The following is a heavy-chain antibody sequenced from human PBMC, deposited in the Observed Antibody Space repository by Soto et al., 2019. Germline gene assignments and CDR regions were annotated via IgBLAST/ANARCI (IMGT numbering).Heavy chain of an antibody. D-gene: IGHD2-15*01. Sequence: GGALRVSCAASGFTFSSYSMNWVRQVPGKGLEWVSYISSSNNIHYADSVKGRFTISRDNAKNSLYLQMNSLRAEDTAMYYCARRRDCSGGSCYGMDVWGQGTTVTVS. CDR2: ISSSNNI. CDR3: ARRRDCSGGSCYGMDV. J-gene: IGHJ6*02. V-gene: IGHV3-48*01. CDR1: GFTFSSYS.